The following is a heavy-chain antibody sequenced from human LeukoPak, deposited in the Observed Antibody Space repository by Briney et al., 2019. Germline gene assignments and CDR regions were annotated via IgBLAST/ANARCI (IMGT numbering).Heavy chain of an antibody. CDR1: GASIRSSRYY. CDR2: IYYSGST. D-gene: IGHD6-13*01. CDR3: ARDPADYSSPSDP. V-gene: IGHV4-39*07. Sequence: SETLSLTCTVSGASIRSSRYYWGWIRQPPGKGLEWIGSIYYSGSTYYNPSLKSRVTISVDTSKNQFSLKLSSVTAADTAVYYCARDPADYSSPSDPWGQGTLVTVSS. J-gene: IGHJ5*02.